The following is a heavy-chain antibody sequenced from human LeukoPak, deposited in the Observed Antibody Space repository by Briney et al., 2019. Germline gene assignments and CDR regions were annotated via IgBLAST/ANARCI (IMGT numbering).Heavy chain of an antibody. CDR1: RFTFSSYW. Sequence: LSGGSLRLSCAASRFTFSSYWMSWVRQAPGKGLEWVANIKQDGSVKYYVDSVKGRFIISRDNAKNSLYLQMNSLRDEDTAVYYCAKEGNEIYSYGLFDYWGQGTLVTVSS. D-gene: IGHD5-18*01. CDR2: IKQDGSVK. J-gene: IGHJ4*02. CDR3: AKEGNEIYSYGLFDY. V-gene: IGHV3-7*01.